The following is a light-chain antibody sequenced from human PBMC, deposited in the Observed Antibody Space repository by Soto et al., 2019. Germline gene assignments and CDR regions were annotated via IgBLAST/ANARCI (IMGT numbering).Light chain of an antibody. CDR2: SNN. J-gene: IGLJ2*01. CDR3: AAWDDSLNGSVV. Sequence: QSVLTQPPSASGTPGQRVTISCSGSSSNIGSNTVNWYQQLPGTAPKLHIYSNNQRPSGVPDRFSGSKSGTSASLAISGLQSEDEADYYCAAWDDSLNGSVVFGGGTKLTVL. V-gene: IGLV1-44*01. CDR1: SSNIGSNT.